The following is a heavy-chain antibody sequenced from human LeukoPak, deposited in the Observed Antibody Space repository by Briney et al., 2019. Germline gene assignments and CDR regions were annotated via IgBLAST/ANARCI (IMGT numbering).Heavy chain of an antibody. CDR3: TRAIEGAFDI. CDR1: GFTFSDYS. J-gene: IGHJ3*02. Sequence: GGSLRLSCAASGFTFSDYSMNWVRQAPGKGLEWVGFIRSKAYGGTTEYAASVKGRFTLSRDDSKSIAYLQMNSLKTEDTAVYYCTRAIEGAFDIWGQGTMVTVSS. V-gene: IGHV3-49*04. CDR2: IRSKAYGGTT.